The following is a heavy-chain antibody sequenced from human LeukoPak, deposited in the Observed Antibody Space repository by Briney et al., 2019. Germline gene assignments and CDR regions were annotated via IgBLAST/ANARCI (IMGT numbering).Heavy chain of an antibody. CDR2: IRYDGSNK. Sequence: GGSLRLSCAASGFTFSSYSMNWVRQAPGKGLEWVAFIRYDGSNKYYADSVKGRFTISRDNSKNTLYLQMNSLRAEDAAVYYCAKAPLGRCTGAICYSFDYWGQGTLVTVSS. CDR3: AKAPLGRCTGAICYSFDY. D-gene: IGHD2-8*02. V-gene: IGHV3-30*02. J-gene: IGHJ4*02. CDR1: GFTFSSYS.